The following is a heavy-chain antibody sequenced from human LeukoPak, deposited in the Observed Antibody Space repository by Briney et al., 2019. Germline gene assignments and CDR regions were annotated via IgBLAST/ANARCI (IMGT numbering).Heavy chain of an antibody. J-gene: IGHJ5*02. CDR3: AKRGNTISFFDP. Sequence: GGSLRLSCAASGFTFSRYWVYWVRQAPGKGLEWVSGLTGGGDFTYYADSVKGRFTISRDNSKNTLYLEMNSLRADDTAVYYCAKRGNTISFFDPWGQGTLVTVSS. D-gene: IGHD5-24*01. V-gene: IGHV3-23*01. CDR2: LTGGGDFT. CDR1: GFTFSRYW.